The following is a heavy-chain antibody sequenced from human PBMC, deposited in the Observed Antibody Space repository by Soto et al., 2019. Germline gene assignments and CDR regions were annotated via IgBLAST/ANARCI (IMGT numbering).Heavy chain of an antibody. D-gene: IGHD1-26*01. CDR3: ARLRYYSVDY. Sequence: SETLSLTCTVYGGCISSAYWSWIRQPSGKGLEWIGYIYYSGSTNYNPSLKSRVTISVDTSKNQFSLKLSSVTAADTAVYYCARLRYYSVDYWGQGTQVTVSS. CDR1: GGCISSAY. CDR2: IYYSGST. V-gene: IGHV4-59*08. J-gene: IGHJ4*02.